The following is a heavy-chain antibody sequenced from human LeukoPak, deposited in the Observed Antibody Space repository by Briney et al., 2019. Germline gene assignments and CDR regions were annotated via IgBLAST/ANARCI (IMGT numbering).Heavy chain of an antibody. D-gene: IGHD3-22*01. CDR2: IYSGGTT. Sequence: GGSLRLSCAASGFTVSGNYMSWVRQAPGKGLEWVSLIYSGGTTYYADSVRGRFTISRDNSKNTLYLQMNSLRAEDTAVYYCARSSERKYYFDYWGQGTLVTVSS. CDR1: GFTVSGNY. CDR3: ARSSERKYYFDY. V-gene: IGHV3-53*01. J-gene: IGHJ4*02.